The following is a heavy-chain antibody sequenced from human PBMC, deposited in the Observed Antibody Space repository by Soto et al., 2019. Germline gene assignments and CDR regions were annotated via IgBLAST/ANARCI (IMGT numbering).Heavy chain of an antibody. D-gene: IGHD3-9*01. CDR3: AKVNYDILTGYYSLGHYFDY. CDR2: ISWNSGSI. J-gene: IGHJ4*02. Sequence: GGSLRLSCAASGFTFDDYAMHWVRQAPGKGLEWVSGISWNSGSIGYADSVKGRFTISRDNAKNSLYLQMNSLRAEDTALYYCAKVNYDILTGYYSLGHYFDYWGQGTLVTVSS. V-gene: IGHV3-9*01. CDR1: GFTFDDYA.